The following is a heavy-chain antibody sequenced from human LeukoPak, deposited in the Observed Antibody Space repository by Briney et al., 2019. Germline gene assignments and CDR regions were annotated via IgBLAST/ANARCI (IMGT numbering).Heavy chain of an antibody. D-gene: IGHD4-23*01. CDR3: ARSTVVAGTFDY. CDR1: GYSISSGYY. V-gene: IGHV4-38-2*01. CDR2: IYHSGST. Sequence: SETLSLTCAVSGYSISSGYYWGWIRQPPGKGLEWIGSIYHSGSTYYNPSLKSRVTMSVDTSKNQFSLKLSSVTAADTAVYHCARSTVVAGTFDYWGQGTLVTVSS. J-gene: IGHJ4*02.